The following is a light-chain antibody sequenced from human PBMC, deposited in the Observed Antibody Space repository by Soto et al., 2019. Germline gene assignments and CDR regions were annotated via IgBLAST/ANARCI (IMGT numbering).Light chain of an antibody. CDR3: QHYNNWPPYA. J-gene: IGKJ2*01. V-gene: IGKV3-15*01. CDR1: QSVSTN. Sequence: EIVMTQSPATLSVSPGERATLSCRASQSVSTNLAWYQQRPGQAPRLLIYGAITRTIGIPARFSGSGSGTEFTLTISSLQSEDFAVYYCQHYNNWPPYALGQGTKLEIK. CDR2: GAI.